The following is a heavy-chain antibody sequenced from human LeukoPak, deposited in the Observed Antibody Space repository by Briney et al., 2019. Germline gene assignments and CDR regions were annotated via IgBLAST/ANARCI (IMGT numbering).Heavy chain of an antibody. Sequence: SETLSLTCTVSGGSISSGGYYWSWIRQHPGKGLEWIGYIYYRGGTYYNPSLKSRVSISVDTSKNQFSLNLSSVTAADTAVYYCARSSGARGDVWGQGTLVTASS. CDR2: IYYRGGT. CDR1: GGSISSGGYY. J-gene: IGHJ4*02. CDR3: ARSSGARGDV. D-gene: IGHD2-15*01. V-gene: IGHV4-31*03.